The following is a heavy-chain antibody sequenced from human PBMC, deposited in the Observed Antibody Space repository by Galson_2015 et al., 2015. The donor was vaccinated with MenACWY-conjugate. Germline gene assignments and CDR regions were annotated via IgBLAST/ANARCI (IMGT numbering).Heavy chain of an antibody. CDR1: GFTLTT. V-gene: IGHV3-23*01. CDR2: ISDSGGRT. D-gene: IGHD2-15*01. CDR3: AKVVSGHLLHYFDY. Sequence: SLRLSCAASGFTLTTMTWVRQAPGKGLEWVSDISDSGGRTYYADSVKGRFTISRDNSKNTGYLQMNSLRAEDTAVYYCAKVVSGHLLHYFDYWGQGTLVTVSS. J-gene: IGHJ4*02.